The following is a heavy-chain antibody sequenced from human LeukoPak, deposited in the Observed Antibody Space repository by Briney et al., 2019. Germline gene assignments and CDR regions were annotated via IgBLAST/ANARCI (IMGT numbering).Heavy chain of an antibody. Sequence: GGSLRLSCAASGFTFSTYNMNWVRQAPGKGVEWLSYISSGSSTIYYADSVEGRFTISRDNAQNSLYLQMNSLRDEDTAVYYCARGETARVDYWGQGILVTVSS. J-gene: IGHJ4*02. CDR2: ISSGSSTI. V-gene: IGHV3-48*02. CDR1: GFTFSTYN. D-gene: IGHD3-16*01. CDR3: ARGETARVDY.